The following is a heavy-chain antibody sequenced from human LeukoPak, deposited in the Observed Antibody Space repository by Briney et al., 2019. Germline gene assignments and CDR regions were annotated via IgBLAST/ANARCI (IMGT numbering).Heavy chain of an antibody. CDR3: ATHAYDPRPGYNWFDP. CDR1: GGTFSSYA. V-gene: IGHV1-69*13. CDR2: IIPIFGTA. Sequence: GASVKVSCKASGGTFSSYAISWVRQAPGQGLEWTGGIIPIFGTANYAQKFQGRVTITADESTSTAYMELSSLRSEDTAVYYCATHAYDPRPGYNWFDPWGQGTLVTVSS. J-gene: IGHJ5*02. D-gene: IGHD3-3*01.